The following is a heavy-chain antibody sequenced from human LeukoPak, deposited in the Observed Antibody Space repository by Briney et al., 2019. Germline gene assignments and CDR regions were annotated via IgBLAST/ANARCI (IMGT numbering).Heavy chain of an antibody. Sequence: GASVKVSCKASGYTFTGYYMHWVRQAPGQGLEWMGWINPNSGGTNYAQKFQGRVTMTRDTSISTAYMELSRLRSDDTAVYYCARSLRVVLLYYYGMDVWGQGTTVTVSS. CDR2: INPNSGGT. J-gene: IGHJ6*02. CDR1: GYTFTGYY. D-gene: IGHD2/OR15-2a*01. CDR3: ARSLRVVLLYYYGMDV. V-gene: IGHV1-2*02.